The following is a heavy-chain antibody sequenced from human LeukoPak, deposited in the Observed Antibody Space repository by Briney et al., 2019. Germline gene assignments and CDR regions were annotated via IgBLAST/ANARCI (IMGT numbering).Heavy chain of an antibody. J-gene: IGHJ4*02. Sequence: PGGSLRLSCAASGFTFSSYSMNWVRQAPGKGREWVSYISSSSSTIYYADSVKGRFTISRDNAKNSLYLQMNSLRAEDTAVYYCARDLGDYTVTNENYFDYWGQGTLVTVSS. CDR3: ARDLGDYTVTNENYFDY. V-gene: IGHV3-48*01. CDR1: GFTFSSYS. D-gene: IGHD4-17*01. CDR2: ISSSSSTI.